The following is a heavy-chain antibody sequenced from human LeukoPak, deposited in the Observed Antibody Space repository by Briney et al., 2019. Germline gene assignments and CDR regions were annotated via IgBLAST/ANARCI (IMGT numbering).Heavy chain of an antibody. D-gene: IGHD3-22*01. Sequence: SVKVSCKGSGATFSSCSISWVRQAPGQGLEWMGGIIPAFGTAHYAQKFQGRVTFTTGESTTTAYMELRSLRSEDTAVYYCASEGNYDSSGYSRYNYYYMDVWGKGTAVTVSS. CDR2: IIPAFGTA. V-gene: IGHV1-69*05. J-gene: IGHJ6*03. CDR3: ASEGNYDSSGYSRYNYYYMDV. CDR1: GATFSSCS.